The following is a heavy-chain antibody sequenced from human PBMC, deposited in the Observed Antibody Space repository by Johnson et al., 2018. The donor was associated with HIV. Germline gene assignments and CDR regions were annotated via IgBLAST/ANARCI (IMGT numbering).Heavy chain of an antibody. D-gene: IGHD6-6*01. J-gene: IGHJ3*02. V-gene: IGHV3-NL1*01. CDR2: IYSGGST. CDR3: ARDCGSSCTFDI. CDR1: GFTFSSYG. Sequence: QVQLVESGGGVVQPGRSLRLSCAASGFTFSSYGMHWVRQAPGKGLEWVAVIYSGGSTYYADSVKGRFTISRDNAKNSLYLQMNSLRAEDTAVYYCARDCGSSCTFDIWGQGTMVTVSS.